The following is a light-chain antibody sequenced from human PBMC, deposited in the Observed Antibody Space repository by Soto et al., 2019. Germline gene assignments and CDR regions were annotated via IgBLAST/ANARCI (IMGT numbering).Light chain of an antibody. V-gene: IGLV1-51*01. CDR2: DNH. CDR1: SSNIGNNY. CDR3: GTWDTRLSGGV. Sequence: QSVLTQPPSVSAAPGQKVTISCSGSSSNIGNNYVSWYQHLPGTAPKLLIYDNHKRPSGIPDRFSGSKSGTSATLGITGLQTGDEADYYCGTWDTRLSGGVFGGGTKLTVL. J-gene: IGLJ3*02.